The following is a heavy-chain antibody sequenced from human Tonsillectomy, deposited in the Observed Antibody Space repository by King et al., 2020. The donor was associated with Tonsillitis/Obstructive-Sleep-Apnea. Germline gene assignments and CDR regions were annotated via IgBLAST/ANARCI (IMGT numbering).Heavy chain of an antibody. V-gene: IGHV3-33*01. CDR2: IWYDGSNK. D-gene: IGHD6-19*01. CDR3: ARANNSGWYVGAFDY. Sequence: VQLVESGGGVVQPGRSLRLSCAASGFTFSSYGMHWVRQAPGKGLEWVAVIWYDGSNKYYADSVKGRFTISRDNSKNTLYLQMNSLRAEDTAVYYCARANNSGWYVGAFDYWGQGTLVTVSS. CDR1: GFTFSSYG. J-gene: IGHJ4*02.